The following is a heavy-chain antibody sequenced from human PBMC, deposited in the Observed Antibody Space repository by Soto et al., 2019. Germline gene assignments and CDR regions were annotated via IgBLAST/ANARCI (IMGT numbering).Heavy chain of an antibody. CDR1: GGSISSGDYY. CDR2: IYYSGST. CDR3: ARVNGDYWFLDYYYGMDV. V-gene: IGHV4-30-4*01. D-gene: IGHD4-17*01. Sequence: SETLSLTCTVSGGSISSGDYYWSWIRQPPGKGLEWIGYIYYSGSTYYNPSLKSRVTISVDASKNQFSLKLSSVTAADTAVYYCARVNGDYWFLDYYYGMDVWGQGTTVTVSS. J-gene: IGHJ6*02.